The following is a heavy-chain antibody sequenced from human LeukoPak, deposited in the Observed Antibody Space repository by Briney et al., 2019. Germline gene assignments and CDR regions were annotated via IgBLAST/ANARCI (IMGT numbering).Heavy chain of an antibody. CDR1: GASINKYY. V-gene: IGHV4-59*08. Sequence: QVQLQESGPGLVKPSETLSLTCTVSGASINKYYWNWGRQRPWKGLEWIGYFFYSGSTRYTPSLKSRVTISGDMSNNQFSLRLTSLTAADTAVYYCARNAGTKDYYYGMDVWGQGTTVIVSS. CDR2: FFYSGST. CDR3: ARNAGTKDYYYGMDV. J-gene: IGHJ6*02. D-gene: IGHD2-2*01.